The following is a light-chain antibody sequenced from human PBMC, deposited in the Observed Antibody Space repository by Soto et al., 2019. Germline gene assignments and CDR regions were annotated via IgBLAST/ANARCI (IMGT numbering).Light chain of an antibody. CDR2: EVS. CDR3: SSYTSSSTYVV. J-gene: IGLJ2*01. V-gene: IGLV2-14*01. Sequence: QSALTQPASVSGSPGQSITISCTGTSSDVGGYNYVSWYQQHPGKAPKLMIYEVSNRPSGVSNRFSGSKSGNTASLTISGLQAEDEADYYCSSYTSSSTYVVFGGGPKLTVL. CDR1: SSDVGGYNY.